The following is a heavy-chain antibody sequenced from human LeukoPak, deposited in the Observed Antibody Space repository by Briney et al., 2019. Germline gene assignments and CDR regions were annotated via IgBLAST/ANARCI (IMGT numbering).Heavy chain of an antibody. CDR2: IYYSGST. CDR1: GGSISSSSYY. D-gene: IGHD3-10*01. Sequence: PSETLSLTRTVSGGSISSSSYYWGWIRQPPGKGLEWIGSIYYSGSTYYNPSLKSRVTISVDTSKNQFSLKLSSVTAADTAVYYCARDLTMVRDRYFDLWGRGTLVTVSS. V-gene: IGHV4-39*02. J-gene: IGHJ2*01. CDR3: ARDLTMVRDRYFDL.